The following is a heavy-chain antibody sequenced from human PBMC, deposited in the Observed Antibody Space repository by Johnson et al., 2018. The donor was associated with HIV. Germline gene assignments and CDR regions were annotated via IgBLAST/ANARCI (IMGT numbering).Heavy chain of an antibody. D-gene: IGHD2-2*01. CDR3: ARGLVVPA. Sequence: VQLVESGGGLVQPGGSLRLSCAASGFTFSSCWMSWVRQAPGKGLEWVANIKQDGSEKYYVYSAKGRFTISRDNAKNSLYLQMNSLRAEDTAVYYCARGLVVPAWGQGTMVTVSS. V-gene: IGHV3-7*01. CDR2: IKQDGSEK. CDR1: GFTFSSCW. J-gene: IGHJ3*01.